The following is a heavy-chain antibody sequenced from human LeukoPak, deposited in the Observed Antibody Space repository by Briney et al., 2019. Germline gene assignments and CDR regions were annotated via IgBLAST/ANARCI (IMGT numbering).Heavy chain of an antibody. CDR3: ARLERDYYGSGSRHYHFDY. D-gene: IGHD3-10*01. CDR2: IYPGDSDT. Sequence: GESLKISCKGSGYSFTSYWIGWVRQMPGKGLGWLGIIYPGDSDTRYSPSFQGQVTISADKSISTAYLQWSGLKASDTAMYYCARLERDYYGSGSRHYHFDYWGQGTLVTVSS. J-gene: IGHJ4*02. V-gene: IGHV5-51*01. CDR1: GYSFTSYW.